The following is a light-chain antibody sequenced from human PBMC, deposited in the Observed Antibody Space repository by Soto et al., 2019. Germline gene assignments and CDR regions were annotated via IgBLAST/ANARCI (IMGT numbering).Light chain of an antibody. CDR2: EVS. J-gene: IGLJ1*01. CDR3: SSYTSSSTRV. V-gene: IGLV2-14*01. CDR1: SRDVGGYNY. Sequence: QSVLTQPASVSGSPGQSITISCTGTSRDVGGYNYVSWYQQHPGKAPKLMIYEVSNRPSGVSNRFSGSKSGNTASLTISGLQAEDEADYYCSSYTSSSTRVFXTGTKLTVL.